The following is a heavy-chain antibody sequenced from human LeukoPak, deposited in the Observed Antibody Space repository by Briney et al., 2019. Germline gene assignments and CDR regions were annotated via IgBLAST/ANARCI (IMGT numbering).Heavy chain of an antibody. V-gene: IGHV1-2*04. CDR1: GYTFTGYF. CDR3: VIGEGLNSSGYYSEDWVY. Sequence: ASVKVSCKASGYTFTGYFIHWVRQAPAQGLEWMGWINPSSGGTSYAQKFQGWVTMTRDTSISTAYMELSRLRSDDTAVYYCVIGEGLNSSGYYSEDWVYWGQGTLVTVSS. J-gene: IGHJ4*02. CDR2: INPSSGGT. D-gene: IGHD3-22*01.